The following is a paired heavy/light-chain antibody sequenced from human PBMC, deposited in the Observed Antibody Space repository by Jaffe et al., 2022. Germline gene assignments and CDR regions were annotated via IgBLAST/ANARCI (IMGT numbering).Light chain of an antibody. CDR2: KAS. CDR1: QSISNW. Sequence: DIQMTQSPSTVSASVGDRVTITCRASQSISNWLAWYQQKPGKAPKLLIYKASSLESGVPSRFSGSGSGTEFTLTISSLQPDDFATYYCQQYNSYSLTFGEGTKVEIK. V-gene: IGKV1-5*03. J-gene: IGKJ4*01. CDR3: QQYNSYSLT.
Heavy chain of an antibody. D-gene: IGHD2-21*01. J-gene: IGHJ3*02. CDR2: IGYDGTDK. CDR1: GFTFSNYG. Sequence: QGQLVESGGGVVQPGGSLRLSCAASGFTFSNYGMHWVRQAPGKGLEWLTGIGYDGTDKYYADSVKGRFTISRDNSEYTLYLQMDGLREEDTAIYYCAKRGDYSKSSLGSAFDIWGQGTTVTVSS. CDR3: AKRGDYSKSSLGSAFDI. V-gene: IGHV3-30*02.